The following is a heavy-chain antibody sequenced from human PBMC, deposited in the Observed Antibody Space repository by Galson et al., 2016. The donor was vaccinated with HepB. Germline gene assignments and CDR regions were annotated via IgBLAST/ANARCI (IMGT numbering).Heavy chain of an antibody. V-gene: IGHV5-51*01. CDR1: GYTFTSYW. J-gene: IGHJ4*02. CDR3: ARQDGYNRYFDY. D-gene: IGHD5-24*01. CDR2: IYPGDSDT. Sequence: QSGAEVKKPGESLKISCKGSGYTFTSYWIVWVRQMPGKGLEWMGFIYPGDSDTTYSPSFQGQVTISADKSISTAYLQWSSLKASDTAMYYCARQDGYNRYFDYWAREPWSPSPQ.